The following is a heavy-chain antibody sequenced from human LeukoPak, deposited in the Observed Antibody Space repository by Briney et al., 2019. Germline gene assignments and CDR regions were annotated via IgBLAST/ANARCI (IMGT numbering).Heavy chain of an antibody. V-gene: IGHV3-21*06. J-gene: IGHJ4*02. Sequence: GGSLRLSCAASGFTFSSFGMSWVRQAPGKGLEWVSSIDSSGGYMFYADSVKGRFIISRDNAKDSPYLQMNSLRVEDTAVYYCLRGDRRDYWGQGTLVTVSS. CDR2: IDSSGGYM. CDR1: GFTFSSFG. CDR3: LRGDRRDY.